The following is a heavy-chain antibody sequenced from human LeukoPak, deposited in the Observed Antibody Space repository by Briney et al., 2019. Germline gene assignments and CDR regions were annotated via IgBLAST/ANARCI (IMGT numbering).Heavy chain of an antibody. CDR1: GFTFSNAW. V-gene: IGHV3-15*01. D-gene: IGHD3-16*02. J-gene: IGHJ5*02. CDR3: TTGYPCEGFDP. CDR2: IKSKTDDGTT. Sequence: GGSLRLSCAASGFTFSNAWMSWVRQAPGKGLEWVGRIKSKTDDGTTDYAAPVKGRFTISRDDSKTTLFLQMNSLTTEDTAVYYCTTGYPCEGFDPWGQGTLVTVSS.